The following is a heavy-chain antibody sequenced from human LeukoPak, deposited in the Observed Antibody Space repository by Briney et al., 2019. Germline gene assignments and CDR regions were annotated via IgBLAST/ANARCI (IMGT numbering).Heavy chain of an antibody. Sequence: GGSLRLSCVASGFTFSSYSINWVRQPPGKGLEWVSYISSSFGTIFYADSVKGRFTISRDNAKNSLYLQMNSLRDEDTGVYYCARDVYRGSSWYAFDFWGQGTLVTVSS. D-gene: IGHD6-13*01. V-gene: IGHV3-48*02. CDR3: ARDVYRGSSWYAFDF. CDR2: ISSSFGTI. J-gene: IGHJ4*02. CDR1: GFTFSSYS.